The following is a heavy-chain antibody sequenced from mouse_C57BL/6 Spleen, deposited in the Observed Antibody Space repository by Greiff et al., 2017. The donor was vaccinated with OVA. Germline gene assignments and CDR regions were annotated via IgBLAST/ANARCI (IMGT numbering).Heavy chain of an antibody. D-gene: IGHD2-4*01. Sequence: QVQLKQSGPGLVAPSQSLSITCTVSGFSLTSYGVHWVRQPPGKGLEWLVVIWSDGSTTYNSALKSRLSISKDNSKSQVFLKMTSLQTDDTAMYYCAREGLVYYDYDGAMDYWGQGTSVTVSS. J-gene: IGHJ4*01. CDR1: GFSLTSYG. CDR2: IWSDGST. CDR3: AREGLVYYDYDGAMDY. V-gene: IGHV2-6*03.